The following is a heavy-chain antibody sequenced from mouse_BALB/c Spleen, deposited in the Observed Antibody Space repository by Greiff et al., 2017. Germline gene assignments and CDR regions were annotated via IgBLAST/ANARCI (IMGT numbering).Heavy chain of an antibody. CDR3: ARDIYYYEGAY. Sequence: EVMLVESGGGLVQPGGSLRLSCATSGFTFTDYYMSWVRQPPGKALEWLGFIRNKANGYTTEYSASVKGRFTISRDNSQSILYLQMNTLRAEDSATYYCARDIYYYEGAYWGQGTLVTVSA. D-gene: IGHD2-4*01. CDR2: IRNKANGYTT. V-gene: IGHV7-3*02. CDR1: GFTFTDYY. J-gene: IGHJ3*01.